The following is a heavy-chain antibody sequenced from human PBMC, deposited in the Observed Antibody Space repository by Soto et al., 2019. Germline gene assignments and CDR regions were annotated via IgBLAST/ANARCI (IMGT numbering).Heavy chain of an antibody. CDR2: ISGSGGST. CDR1: GFTFSDYY. J-gene: IGHJ4*02. Sequence: GGSLRLSCAASGFTFSDYYIHWIRRAPGKGLEWVSSISGSGGSTHYADSVKGRFTISRDNAKNTLYLQMNSLRAEDTAVYYCAKDDSSGYTVDYWGQGTLVTVSS. CDR3: AKDDSSGYTVDY. V-gene: IGHV3-23*01. D-gene: IGHD3-22*01.